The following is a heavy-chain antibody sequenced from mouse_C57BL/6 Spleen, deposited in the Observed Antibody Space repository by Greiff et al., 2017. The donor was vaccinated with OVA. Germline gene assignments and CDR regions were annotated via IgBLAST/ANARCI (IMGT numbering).Heavy chain of an antibody. CDR2: INPNNGGT. J-gene: IGHJ2*01. CDR1: GYTFTDYY. D-gene: IGHD2-12*01. CDR3: ARTPPYYRFDY. Sequence: VQLQQSGPELVKPGASVKISCKASGYTFTDYYMNWVKQSHGKSLEWIGDINPNNGGTSYNQKFKGKATLTVDKSSSTAYMELRSLTSEDSAVYYCARTPPYYRFDYWGQGTTLTVSS. V-gene: IGHV1-26*01.